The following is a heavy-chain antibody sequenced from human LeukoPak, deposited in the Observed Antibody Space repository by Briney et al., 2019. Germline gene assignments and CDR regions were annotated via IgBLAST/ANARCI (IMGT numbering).Heavy chain of an antibody. CDR2: IKQDGGEK. Sequence: GGSLRLSCAASGFTFSSHWMSWVRQAPGKGLEWVANIKQDGGEKYYVDSVKGRFTISRDNAKNSLCLQMDSLRVEDTAVYYCATDRALDYWGQGTLVTVSS. CDR1: GFTFSSHW. J-gene: IGHJ4*02. V-gene: IGHV3-7*01. CDR3: ATDRALDY.